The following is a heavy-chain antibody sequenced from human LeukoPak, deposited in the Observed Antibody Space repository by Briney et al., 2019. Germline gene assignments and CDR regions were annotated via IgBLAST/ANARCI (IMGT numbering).Heavy chain of an antibody. J-gene: IGHJ4*02. CDR3: ARDVTTRGTGVGY. CDR2: ISSSSSYI. V-gene: IGHV3-21*01. Sequence: GGSLRLSCAASGFTFSSYSMNWVRQAPGKGLEWVSSISSSSSYIYYADSVKGRFTVSRDNAKNSLYLQMNSLRAEDTAVYYCARDVTTRGTGVGYWGQGTLVTVSS. D-gene: IGHD3/OR15-3a*01. CDR1: GFTFSSYS.